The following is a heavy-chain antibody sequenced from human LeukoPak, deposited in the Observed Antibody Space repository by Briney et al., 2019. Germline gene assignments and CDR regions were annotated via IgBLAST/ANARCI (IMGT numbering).Heavy chain of an antibody. CDR2: INPYSAVT. CDR3: ARGPGGRSGYYPLEDYYYYYYMDV. V-gene: IGHV1-2*02. CDR1: GYTFTGYY. J-gene: IGHJ6*03. Sequence: GASVKDSCKASGYTFTGYYIHWVRQAPGHGLEWMGWINPYSAVTNYAQKFQGRVTMTRETSISTAYMELRSLRSDDTAVYYCARGPGGRSGYYPLEDYYYYYYMDVWGKGTTVTVSS. D-gene: IGHD3-22*01.